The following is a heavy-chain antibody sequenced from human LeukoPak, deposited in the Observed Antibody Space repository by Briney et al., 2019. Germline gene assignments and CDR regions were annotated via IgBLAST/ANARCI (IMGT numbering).Heavy chain of an antibody. CDR3: ARGPTVTTVPY. J-gene: IGHJ4*02. D-gene: IGHD4-17*01. CDR1: GGSFSSYY. CDR2: INHSGST. V-gene: IGHV4-34*01. Sequence: SETLSLTCAVYGGSFSSYYWSWIRQPPGKGLEWIGEINHSGSTNYNPSLKSRVTISVDTSKNQFSLKLSSVTAADTAVYYCARGPTVTTVPYWGQGTLVTVSS.